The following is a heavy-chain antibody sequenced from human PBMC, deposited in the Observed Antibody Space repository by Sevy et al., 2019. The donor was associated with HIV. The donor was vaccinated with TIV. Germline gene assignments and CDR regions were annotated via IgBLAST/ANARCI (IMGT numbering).Heavy chain of an antibody. CDR2: ISSSSSYI. CDR1: GFSFSTYT. Sequence: GGSLRLSCAASGFSFSTYTMNWVRQAPGKGLEWVSSISSSSSYIHYTDSVKGRFTISRDNSKNTLYLQMNSLRAEDTAVYSCARDRVAYCSGGSCYSGGWFDPWGQGSLVTVSS. CDR3: ARDRVAYCSGGSCYSGGWFDP. D-gene: IGHD2-15*01. V-gene: IGHV3-21*01. J-gene: IGHJ5*02.